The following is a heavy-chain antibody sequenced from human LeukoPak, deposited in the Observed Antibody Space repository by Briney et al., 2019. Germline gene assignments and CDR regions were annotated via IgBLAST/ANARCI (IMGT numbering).Heavy chain of an antibody. CDR1: GFTFSGSA. Sequence: PGGSLKLSCAASGFTFSGSAMHWVRQASGKGLEWVGRIRSKANSYATAYAASVKGRFTISRDDSKNTAYLQMNSLKTEDTAVYYCTSRGNGIYYMDVWGKGTTVTVSS. CDR3: TSRGNGIYYMDV. D-gene: IGHD3-10*01. J-gene: IGHJ6*03. CDR2: IRSKANSYAT. V-gene: IGHV3-73*01.